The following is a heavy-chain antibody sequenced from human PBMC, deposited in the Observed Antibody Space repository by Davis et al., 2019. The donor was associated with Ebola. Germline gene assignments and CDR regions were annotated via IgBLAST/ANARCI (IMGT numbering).Heavy chain of an antibody. CDR3: ARDGWLQSLPLWYYYYGMDV. CDR1: GYTFTSYA. Sequence: AASVKVSCKASGYTFTSYAMHWVRQAPGQRLEWMGWINAGNGNTKYSQKFQGRVTITRDTSASTAYMELSSLRSEDTAVYYCARDGWLQSLPLWYYYYGMDVWGQGTTVTVSS. V-gene: IGHV1-3*01. J-gene: IGHJ6*02. CDR2: INAGNGNT. D-gene: IGHD5-24*01.